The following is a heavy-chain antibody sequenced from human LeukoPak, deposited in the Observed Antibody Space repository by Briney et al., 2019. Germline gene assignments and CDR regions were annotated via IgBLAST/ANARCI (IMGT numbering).Heavy chain of an antibody. Sequence: SVKVSCKASGGTFSSYTISWVRQAPGQGLEWMGRIIPILGIANYAQKFQGRVTITADKSTSTAYMELSSLRSEDTAVYYCASSSIAVAGTLLNYFDYWGQGTLVTVSS. V-gene: IGHV1-69*02. D-gene: IGHD6-19*01. CDR3: ASSSIAVAGTLLNYFDY. CDR2: IIPILGIA. J-gene: IGHJ4*02. CDR1: GGTFSSYT.